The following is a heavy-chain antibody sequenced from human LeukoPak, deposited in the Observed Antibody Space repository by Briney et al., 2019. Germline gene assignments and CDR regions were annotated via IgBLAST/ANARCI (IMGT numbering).Heavy chain of an antibody. J-gene: IGHJ5*02. D-gene: IGHD3-22*01. CDR1: GGSISSYY. V-gene: IGHV4-59*01. Sequence: SETLSLTCTVSGGSISSYYWSWLRQPPGKGMEGIGYIYYSGSTNYNPSRKSRATISVDTSKNQFSLKLSSVTAAETAVYYCARDTGRNYYYDSSGFSWFDPWGQGTLVTVSS. CDR3: ARDTGRNYYYDSSGFSWFDP. CDR2: IYYSGST.